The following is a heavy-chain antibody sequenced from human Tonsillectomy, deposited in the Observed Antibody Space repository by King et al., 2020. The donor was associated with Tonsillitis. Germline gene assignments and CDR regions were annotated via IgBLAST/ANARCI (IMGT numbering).Heavy chain of an antibody. D-gene: IGHD1-7*01. CDR1: GFTFRSYA. Sequence: EVQLVESGGGLVQPGGSLRLSCAASGFTFRSYAMTWVRQAPGKGLEWVSVISGSGGSTYYADSVKGRFTISRDNSKNTVYLQMNTVRAEDTALYYCAKDGVIENYYYYYYMDVWGKGTTVTVSS. CDR2: ISGSGGST. J-gene: IGHJ6*03. CDR3: AKDGVIENYYYYYYMDV. V-gene: IGHV3-23*04.